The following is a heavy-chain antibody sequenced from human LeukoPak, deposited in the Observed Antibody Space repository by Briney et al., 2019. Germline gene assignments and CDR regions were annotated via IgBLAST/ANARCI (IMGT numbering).Heavy chain of an antibody. CDR3: ARDSGDYPYYYYGMDV. CDR2: ISSSSTYI. J-gene: IGHJ6*02. V-gene: IGHV3-21*01. D-gene: IGHD4-17*01. Sequence: GGSLRLSCAASGFTFSSYSMNWVRQAPGKGLELVSSISSSSTYIYYADSVKGRFTISRDNAKNSLYLQMNSLRAEDRAVYYCARDSGDYPYYYYGMDVWSQGTTVTVSS. CDR1: GFTFSSYS.